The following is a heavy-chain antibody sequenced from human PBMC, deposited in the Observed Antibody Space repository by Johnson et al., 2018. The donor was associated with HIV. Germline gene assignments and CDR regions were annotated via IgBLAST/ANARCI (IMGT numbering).Heavy chain of an antibody. J-gene: IGHJ3*02. D-gene: IGHD4-17*01. V-gene: IGHV3-30*03. CDR2: ISYDGSNK. CDR3: ARPSVMTTLTTTPWAFNI. Sequence: QMMLVESGGAVVRPGGSLRLSCAASGFNFDDHGMSWVRQAPGKGLEWVAVISYDGSNKYYGDSVKGRFTISRDNSKNTLYLQMNSLRADDTAVYYCARPSVMTTLTTTPWAFNIWGQGTMVTVSS. CDR1: GFNFDDHG.